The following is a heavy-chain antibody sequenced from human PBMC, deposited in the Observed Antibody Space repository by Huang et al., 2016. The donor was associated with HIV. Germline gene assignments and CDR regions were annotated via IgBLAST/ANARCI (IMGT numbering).Heavy chain of an antibody. CDR1: GYTFTNYD. CDR3: ARRRGYCGGGNCYHLDF. D-gene: IGHD2-15*01. V-gene: IGHV1-8*03. CDR2: MNPNSGNT. Sequence: QVQLVQSGAEVKRPGASVKVSCKTSGYTFTNYDINGVRQAAGQRCELMGWMNPNSGNTGDEQSVQCRVTITMDTSTSTSFLELSSLRSEDTAVYYCARRRGYCGGGNCYHLDFWGQGTLVTVSS. J-gene: IGHJ4*02.